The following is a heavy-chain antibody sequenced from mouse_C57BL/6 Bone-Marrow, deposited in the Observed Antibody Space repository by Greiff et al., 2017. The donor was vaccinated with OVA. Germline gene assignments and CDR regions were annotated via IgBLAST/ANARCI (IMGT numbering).Heavy chain of an antibody. CDR2: IDPETGGT. CDR1: GYTFTDYE. J-gene: IGHJ4*01. CDR3: TRSDYYGSSLYAMDY. V-gene: IGHV1-15*01. Sequence: QVQLKESGAELVRPGASVTLSCKASGYTFTDYEMHWVKQTPVHGLEWIGAIDPETGGTAYNQKFKGKAILTADKSSSTAYMELRSLTSKDSAVYYCTRSDYYGSSLYAMDYWGQGTSVTVSS. D-gene: IGHD1-1*01.